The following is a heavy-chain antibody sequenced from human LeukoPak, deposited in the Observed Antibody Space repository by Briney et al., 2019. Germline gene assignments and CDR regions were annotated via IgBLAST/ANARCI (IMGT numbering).Heavy chain of an antibody. CDR1: GFTFNIYA. J-gene: IGHJ4*02. D-gene: IGHD6-19*01. CDR3: ARDRGGSGYYYFDY. V-gene: IGHV3-30-3*01. CDR2: ISYDGSNK. Sequence: PGGSLRLSCAASGFTFNIYALHWLRQAPGKGLEWVAAISYDGSNKYYADSVKGRFTISRDNSRNTLYLQMNSLKPEDTAVYFCARDRGGSGYYYFDYWGQGTLVTVSS.